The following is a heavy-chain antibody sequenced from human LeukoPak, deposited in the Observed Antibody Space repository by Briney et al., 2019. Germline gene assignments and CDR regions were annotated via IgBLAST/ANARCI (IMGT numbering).Heavy chain of an antibody. V-gene: IGHV3-53*01. CDR1: GFTVSTNY. CDR3: ARVLAAVFDY. D-gene: IGHD6-25*01. Sequence: GGSLRLSCAASGFTVSTNYMSWVRQAPGKGLEWVSIIYSGGSTYYADSVKGRFTISRDSSKNTVYLQMNSLRAEDTAVYYCARVLAAVFDYWGQGTLVTVSS. CDR2: IYSGGST. J-gene: IGHJ4*02.